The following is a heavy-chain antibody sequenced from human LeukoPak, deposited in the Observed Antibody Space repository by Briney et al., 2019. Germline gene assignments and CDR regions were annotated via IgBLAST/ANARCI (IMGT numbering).Heavy chain of an antibody. Sequence: GESLKISCKGSGYSFTSYWIGLVRQMPGKGLEWMGIIYPGDSDTRYSLSFQGQVTISADKSISTAYLQWSSLKASDTAMYYCASLRGSSGWYARHWGQGTLVTVSS. D-gene: IGHD6-19*01. CDR2: IYPGDSDT. V-gene: IGHV5-51*01. CDR3: ASLRGSSGWYARH. J-gene: IGHJ4*02. CDR1: GYSFTSYW.